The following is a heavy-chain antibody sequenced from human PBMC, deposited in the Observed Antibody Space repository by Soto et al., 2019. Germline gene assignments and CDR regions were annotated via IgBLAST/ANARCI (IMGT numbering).Heavy chain of an antibody. D-gene: IGHD3-3*01. CDR2: INPRGST. J-gene: IGHJ6*02. CDR1: GGSMRSYY. Sequence: QVQLQESGPGLVKPSETLSLTCTVSGGSMRSYYWNWIRQPPGEGLEWIGRINPRGSTKYNPSLESRVTMFVDVSQNQFSLRLTSVTAADTAVYYCAGIGEEIYYGMDVWGQGTTVTVSS. CDR3: AGIGEEIYYGMDV. V-gene: IGHV4-4*07.